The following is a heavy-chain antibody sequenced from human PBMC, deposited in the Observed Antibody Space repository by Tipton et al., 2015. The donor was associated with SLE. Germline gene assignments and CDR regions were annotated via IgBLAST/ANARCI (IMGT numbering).Heavy chain of an antibody. J-gene: IGHJ6*03. CDR3: ARGVAGYFMYCYMDV. Sequence: LRLSCNVSGGSISSSVYSWSWIRQSPGKRLEWIGEISHSGGANYNPSLKRRATVSLDRSNNEFSLRLNSVTAADTAVYYCARGVAGYFMYCYMDVWGKGTTVTISS. V-gene: IGHV4-30-2*06. CDR2: ISHSGGA. CDR1: GGSISSSVYS. D-gene: IGHD5-18*01.